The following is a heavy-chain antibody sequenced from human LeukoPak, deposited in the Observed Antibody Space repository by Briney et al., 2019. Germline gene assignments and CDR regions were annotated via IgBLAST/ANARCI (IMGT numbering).Heavy chain of an antibody. Sequence: GSLRLSCAASGFTFSDYYVSWIRQAPGKGLEWIGSIYYSGSTYYNPSLKSRVTISVDTSKNQFSLKLSSVTAADTAVYYCARDVIFQRLHYFDYWGQGTLVTVSS. CDR1: GFTFSDYY. D-gene: IGHD2/OR15-2a*01. CDR2: IYYSGST. CDR3: ARDVIFQRLHYFDY. J-gene: IGHJ4*02. V-gene: IGHV4-38-2*02.